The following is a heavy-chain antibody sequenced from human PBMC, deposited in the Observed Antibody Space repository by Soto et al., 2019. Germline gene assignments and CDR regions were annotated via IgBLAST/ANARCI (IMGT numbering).Heavy chain of an antibody. J-gene: IGHJ4*02. D-gene: IGHD3-3*01. Sequence: SETLSLTCAVSSGSISSSNWWSWVRQPPGKGLEWIGEIYHSGSTNYNPSLKSQVTISVDKSKNQFSLKLSSVTAADTAVYYCARHLDYDFWSGYPADYWGQGTLVTVSS. CDR1: SGSISSSNW. CDR2: IYHSGST. V-gene: IGHV4-4*02. CDR3: ARHLDYDFWSGYPADY.